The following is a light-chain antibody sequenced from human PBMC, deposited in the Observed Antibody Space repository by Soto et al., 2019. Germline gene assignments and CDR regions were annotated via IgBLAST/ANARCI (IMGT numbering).Light chain of an antibody. J-gene: IGLJ2*01. V-gene: IGLV2-14*01. CDR1: SSEVGGYNY. CDR3: SSYTSSSTPRVV. Sequence: QSALTQPASVSGSPGQSITISCTGTSSEVGGYNYVSWYQQHPGKAPKLMIYDVSNRPSGVSNRFSGSKSGNTASLTISGLQAEDEADYYCSSYTSSSTPRVVFGGGTKLAVL. CDR2: DVS.